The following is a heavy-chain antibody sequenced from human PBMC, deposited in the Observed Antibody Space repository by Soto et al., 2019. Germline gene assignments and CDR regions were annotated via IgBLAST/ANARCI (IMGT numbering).Heavy chain of an antibody. J-gene: IGHJ6*02. D-gene: IGHD4-4*01. CDR2: ISGGAGST. CDR3: ATNYVPHYYYYYGMDV. V-gene: IGHV3-23*01. Sequence: GGSLRLSCAVSGITFSTYDMSWVRQAPGTGLEWVSVISGGAGSTYYADSVKGRFTISRDNSKNTLYLQMNSLRAEDTAVYYCATNYVPHYYYYYGMDVWGQGTTVTVSS. CDR1: GITFSTYD.